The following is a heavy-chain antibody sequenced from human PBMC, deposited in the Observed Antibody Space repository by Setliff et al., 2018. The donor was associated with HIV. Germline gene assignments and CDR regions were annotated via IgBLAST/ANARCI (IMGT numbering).Heavy chain of an antibody. D-gene: IGHD3-10*01. CDR3: ARDYYDDTYYSPGIYYLYYMDV. V-gene: IGHV4-38-2*02. Sequence: PSETLSLTCAVSGYSISSGYYWGWIRQPPGKGLEWIGQISYSGTTNYNPSLKSRVTISVDTSKNQFSLTLSSLSAADTAVYYCARDYYDDTYYSPGIYYLYYMDVWGKGTTVTVSS. CDR1: GYSISSGYY. J-gene: IGHJ6*03. CDR2: ISYSGTT.